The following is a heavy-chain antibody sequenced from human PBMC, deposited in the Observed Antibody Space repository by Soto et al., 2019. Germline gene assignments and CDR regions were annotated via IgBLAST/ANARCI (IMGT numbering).Heavy chain of an antibody. D-gene: IGHD2-15*01. Sequence: PGGSLRPSCAASGFTFSSYSMNWVRQAPGKGLEWVSSISSSSSYIYYADSVKGRFTISRDNAKNSLYLQMNSLRAEDTAVYYCARDGGGRYYGMDVWGQGTTVTVSS. CDR3: ARDGGGRYYGMDV. J-gene: IGHJ6*02. CDR1: GFTFSSYS. CDR2: ISSSSSYI. V-gene: IGHV3-21*01.